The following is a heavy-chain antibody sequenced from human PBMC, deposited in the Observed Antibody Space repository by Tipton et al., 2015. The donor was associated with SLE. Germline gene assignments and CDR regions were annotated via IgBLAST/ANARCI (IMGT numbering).Heavy chain of an antibody. V-gene: IGHV5-51*03. CDR2: IYPGDSDT. D-gene: IGHD1-26*01. CDR3: AREEQLGMGLDY. CDR1: GYSFTTFW. J-gene: IGHJ4*02. Sequence: QLVQSGPEVKKPGESLKISCKGSGYSFTTFWIVWVRQMPGKGLEWMGIIYPGDSDTRYSPSFQGQVTISADKSTSTAYMQRSSLKASDTAMYFCAREEQLGMGLDYWGQGTLVTVSS.